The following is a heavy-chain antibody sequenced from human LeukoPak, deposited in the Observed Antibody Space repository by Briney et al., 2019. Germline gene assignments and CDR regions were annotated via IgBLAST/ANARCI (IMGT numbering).Heavy chain of an antibody. CDR1: GGTFSSYA. V-gene: IGHV1-69*04. CDR2: IIPIFGIA. Sequence: GASVKVSCKASGGTFSSYAISWVRQAPGQGLEWMGRIIPIFGIANYAQKFQGRVTITADKSTSTAYMELSSLRSEDTAVYYCARDLSTVTTPKNWFDPWGQGTLVTVPS. CDR3: ARDLSTVTTPKNWFDP. D-gene: IGHD4-17*01. J-gene: IGHJ5*02.